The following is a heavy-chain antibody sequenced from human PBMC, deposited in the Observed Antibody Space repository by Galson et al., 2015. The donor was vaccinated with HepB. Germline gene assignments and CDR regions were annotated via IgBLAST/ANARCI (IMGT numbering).Heavy chain of an antibody. J-gene: IGHJ6*02. CDR3: ARGSYCRGGSCRSWGTGDYRFYGMDV. CDR1: GYTFLSYG. Sequence: SVKVSCKASGYTFLSYGLNWVRQAPGQGLEWLGWISPYNGHTNYAQRVQGRVTMTTDTSTRTVYMELRSLRSDDTAVYYCARGSYCRGGSCRSWGTGDYRFYGMDVWGQGTTVTVSS. V-gene: IGHV1-18*01. D-gene: IGHD2-15*01. CDR2: ISPYNGHT.